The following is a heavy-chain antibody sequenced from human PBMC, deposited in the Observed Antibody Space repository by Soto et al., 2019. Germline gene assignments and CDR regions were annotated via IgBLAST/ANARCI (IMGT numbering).Heavy chain of an antibody. Sequence: GGSLRLSCAAFGFTFSSYGMHWVRQAPGKGLEWVAVISYDGSNKYYADSVKGRFTISRDNSKNTLYLQMNSLRAEDTAVYYCAKDLGNYYYYYGMDVWGQGTTVTVSS. CDR3: AKDLGNYYYYYGMDV. V-gene: IGHV3-30*18. CDR1: GFTFSSYG. J-gene: IGHJ6*02. CDR2: ISYDGSNK.